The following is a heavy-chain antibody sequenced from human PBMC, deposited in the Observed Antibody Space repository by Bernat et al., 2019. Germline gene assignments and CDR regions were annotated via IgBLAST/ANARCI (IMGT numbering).Heavy chain of an antibody. Sequence: EVQLLESGGGLVQPGGSLRLSCAASGFTFSTYAMTWVRQAPEKGLEWVSIIGSGSDTYYPDSVRCRFTISRDNSKNTVYLQMNILRVEDTATYYCARALGVVSPTATRWFDPWGQGILVTVSS. CDR3: ARALGVVSPTATRWFDP. J-gene: IGHJ5*02. CDR2: IGSGSDT. CDR1: GFTFSTYA. V-gene: IGHV3-23*01. D-gene: IGHD5/OR15-5a*01.